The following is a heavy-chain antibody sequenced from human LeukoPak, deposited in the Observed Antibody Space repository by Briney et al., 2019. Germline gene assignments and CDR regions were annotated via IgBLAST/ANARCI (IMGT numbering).Heavy chain of an antibody. J-gene: IGHJ6*02. Sequence: SETLSLTCTVSGGSISSYYWSWIRQPPGKGLEWIGYIYYSGSTNYNPSLKSRVTISVDKSKNQFSLKLSSVTAADTAVYYCARDLSVPTPRGNYYYYGMDVWGQGTTVTVSS. D-gene: IGHD6-13*01. CDR1: GGSISSYY. V-gene: IGHV4-59*12. CDR3: ARDLSVPTPRGNYYYYGMDV. CDR2: IYYSGST.